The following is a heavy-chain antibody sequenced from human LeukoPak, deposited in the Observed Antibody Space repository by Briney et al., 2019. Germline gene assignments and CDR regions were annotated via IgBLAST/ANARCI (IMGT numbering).Heavy chain of an antibody. D-gene: IGHD3-22*01. J-gene: IGHJ4*02. CDR2: IYSGGSI. CDR1: GFTVSSSY. V-gene: IGHV3-53*01. Sequence: GGSLRLSCAASGFTVSSSYMSWVRQAPGKGLEGVSVIYSGGSIHYAGSVKGRFTISRDNATNTLYLQMNSLRADDTAVYYCARGHSSGNPDPFDSWGQGTLVIVSS. CDR3: ARGHSSGNPDPFDS.